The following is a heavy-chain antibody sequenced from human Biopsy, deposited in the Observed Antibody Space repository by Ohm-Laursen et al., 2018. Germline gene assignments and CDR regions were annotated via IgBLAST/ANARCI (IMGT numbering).Heavy chain of an antibody. Sequence: SLRLSCAASGFTFHTYAMNWVRQAPGKGPEWVAHIDVSDYNTYYADSVRGRFTTSRDNSKQMVHLEINSLTADDTAVYYCVKQWGGYNFDAWGQGTLVTVSS. CDR1: GFTFHTYA. V-gene: IGHV3-23*01. CDR3: VKQWGGYNFDA. CDR2: IDVSDYNT. D-gene: IGHD1-14*01. J-gene: IGHJ5*01.